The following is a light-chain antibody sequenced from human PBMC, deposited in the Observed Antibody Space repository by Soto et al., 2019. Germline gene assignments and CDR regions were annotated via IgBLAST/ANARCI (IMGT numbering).Light chain of an antibody. CDR2: EVS. Sequence: QSALTQPASVSGSPGQSVTISCTGSNSDIGGYNYVSWYQQHPGKAPKLMIYEVSNRPSGVSSRFSGSKSGNTASLTISGLQAEDEADYYYSSYTRSSTRVVFGGGTKLTVL. V-gene: IGLV2-14*01. CDR3: SSYTRSSTRVV. J-gene: IGLJ2*01. CDR1: NSDIGGYNY.